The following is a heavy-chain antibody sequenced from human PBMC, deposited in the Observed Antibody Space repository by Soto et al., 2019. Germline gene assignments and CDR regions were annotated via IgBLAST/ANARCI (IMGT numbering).Heavy chain of an antibody. V-gene: IGHV1-18*01. Sequence: ASVKVSCKASGYTFTNFGISWVRQAPGQGLEWMGWISAYNGNTNYAQKLQGRVTMTTDTSTSTAYMELRSLRSDDTAVYYCARDDSVTVTTVDNWFDPWGQGTLVTVSS. D-gene: IGHD4-17*01. CDR2: ISAYNGNT. CDR3: ARDDSVTVTTVDNWFDP. J-gene: IGHJ5*02. CDR1: GYTFTNFG.